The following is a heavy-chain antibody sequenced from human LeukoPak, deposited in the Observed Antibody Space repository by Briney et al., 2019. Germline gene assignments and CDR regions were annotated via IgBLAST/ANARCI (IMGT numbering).Heavy chain of an antibody. Sequence: KSSETLSLTCTVSGGSISSSSYYWGWIRQPPGKGLEWIGSIYYSGSTYYNPSLKSRVTISVDTSKNQFSLKLSSVTAADTAGYYCARHVPQFDYTRGGYFDYWGQGTLVTVPS. CDR3: ARHVPQFDYTRGGYFDY. J-gene: IGHJ4*02. V-gene: IGHV4-39*01. CDR2: IYYSGST. CDR1: GGSISSSSYY. D-gene: IGHD4-11*01.